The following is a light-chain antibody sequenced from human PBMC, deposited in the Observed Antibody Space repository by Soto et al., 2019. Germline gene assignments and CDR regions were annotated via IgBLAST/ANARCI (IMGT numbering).Light chain of an antibody. CDR3: QQSYYNPYS. J-gene: IGKJ2*03. V-gene: IGKV4-1*01. CDR2: WAS. CDR1: QSLLYSSNNKNY. Sequence: DLVMTQSPDSLPVSLGERATINCKSIQSLLYSSNNKNYLAWYQQKPGQPPKLLIFWASTRESGVPDRFRGSGSGTDFTLTISRLQAEDVAVYYCQQSYYNPYSFGQGTKREI.